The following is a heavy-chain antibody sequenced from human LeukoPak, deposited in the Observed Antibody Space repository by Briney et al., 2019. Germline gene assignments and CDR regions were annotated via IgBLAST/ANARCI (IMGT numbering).Heavy chain of an antibody. D-gene: IGHD3-9*01. Sequence: PGASVKVSCKASGGTFSSYAISWVRQAPGQGLEWMGGIIPIFGTANYAQKFQGRVTITTDESTSTAYMELSSLRSEDTAVYYCARGLRHFDWLPPSHWGQGTLVTVSS. J-gene: IGHJ4*02. CDR2: IIPIFGTA. CDR1: GGTFSSYA. V-gene: IGHV1-69*05. CDR3: ARGLRHFDWLPPSH.